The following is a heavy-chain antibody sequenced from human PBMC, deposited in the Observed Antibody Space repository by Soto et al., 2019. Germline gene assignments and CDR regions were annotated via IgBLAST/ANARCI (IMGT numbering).Heavy chain of an antibody. Sequence: GGSLRLSCAASGFTFSNFEMHWVRQAPGKGLGWVSYINTAGTTKYYAESVKGRFTISRDNARNSLFLQMNSLSAEDTAVYYCARAECSTPDCLTAYYSYGLDVWGQGTTVTVSS. J-gene: IGHJ6*02. D-gene: IGHD2-2*01. V-gene: IGHV3-48*03. CDR3: ARAECSTPDCLTAYYSYGLDV. CDR2: INTAGTTK. CDR1: GFTFSNFE.